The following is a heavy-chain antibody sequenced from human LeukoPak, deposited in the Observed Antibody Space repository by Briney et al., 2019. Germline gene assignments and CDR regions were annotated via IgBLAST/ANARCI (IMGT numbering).Heavy chain of an antibody. V-gene: IGHV4-59*08. CDR3: ARQELSYGSGSHFDY. CDR1: GGSYSGNY. J-gene: IGHJ4*02. D-gene: IGHD3-10*01. CDR2: ISYRGST. Sequence: SETLSLTCAVYGGSYSGNYWSWIRQPPGKGLEWIGSISYRGSTNYSPSLEGRVTMSVDTSKNQFSLKLRAVTAADTAVYFCARQELSYGSGSHFDYWGQGSLVTVSS.